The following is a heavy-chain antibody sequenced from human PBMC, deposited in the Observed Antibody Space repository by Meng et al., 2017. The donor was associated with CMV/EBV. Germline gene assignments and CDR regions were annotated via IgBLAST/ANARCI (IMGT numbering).Heavy chain of an antibody. V-gene: IGHV3-15*07. Sequence: SGFTFSNAWMNWVRQAPGKGLEWVGRIKSKTDGGTTDYAAPVKGRFTISRDDSTNTLYLQMNSLKTEDTAVYYCTTILLAVAGGFDYWGQGTLVTVSS. J-gene: IGHJ4*02. CDR3: TTILLAVAGGFDY. CDR1: GFTFSNAW. D-gene: IGHD6-19*01. CDR2: IKSKTDGGTT.